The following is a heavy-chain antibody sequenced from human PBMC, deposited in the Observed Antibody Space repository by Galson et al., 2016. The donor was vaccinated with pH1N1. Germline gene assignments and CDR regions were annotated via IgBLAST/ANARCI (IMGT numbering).Heavy chain of an antibody. CDR3: ARVGPTVTTYDC. Sequence: SVKVSCKASGYTFTDYYLHWVRQAPGQGLEWMGWMSTNSDDTNSAQNFQGRVTMTRDTSVTTAYMELSRLRSDDTAIYYCARVGPTVTTYDCWGQGTLVTVSS. CDR2: MSTNSDDT. J-gene: IGHJ4*02. D-gene: IGHD4-17*01. V-gene: IGHV1-2*02. CDR1: GYTFTDYY.